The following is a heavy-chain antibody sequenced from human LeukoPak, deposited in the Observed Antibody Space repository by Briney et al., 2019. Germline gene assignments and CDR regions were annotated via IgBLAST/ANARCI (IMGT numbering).Heavy chain of an antibody. CDR2: INPNSGGT. CDR1: GYTFTDYY. CDR3: ARMKADRTIDFDY. V-gene: IGHV1-2*02. J-gene: IGHJ4*02. Sequence: ASVTVSCKASGYTFTDYYMHWVRQAPGQGLEWMGWINPNSGGTNYAQKFQGRVTMTRDTSISTAYMELSRLRSDDTAVYYCARMKADRTIDFDYWGQGTLVTVSS. D-gene: IGHD5-24*01.